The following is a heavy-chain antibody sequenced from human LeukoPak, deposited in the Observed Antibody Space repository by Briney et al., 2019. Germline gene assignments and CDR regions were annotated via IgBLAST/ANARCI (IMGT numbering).Heavy chain of an antibody. CDR1: GGSINSGGYY. CDR3: ARDPGSSWPNWFDP. Sequence: SVTLSLTCTVSGGSINSGGYYWSWIRQHPGKGLEWIGYIYYSGSTYYNPSLKSRVTISVDTSKNQFSLKLSSVTAADTAVYYCARDPGSSWPNWFDPWGQGALVTVSS. V-gene: IGHV4-31*03. CDR2: IYYSGST. J-gene: IGHJ5*02. D-gene: IGHD6-13*01.